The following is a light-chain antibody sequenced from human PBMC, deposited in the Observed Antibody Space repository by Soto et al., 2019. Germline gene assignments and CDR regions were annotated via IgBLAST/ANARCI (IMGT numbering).Light chain of an antibody. CDR2: EAS. Sequence: DIQMTQSPSSLSASVGDRVTITCRASQTSATYINWCQQKSGSAPRLLIYEASGLQSGVPSRFSGSGSGTHFVLTISNFQPEDSATYFCQQTYTNPQTFGQGTKVDIK. J-gene: IGKJ1*01. CDR3: QQTYTNPQT. CDR1: QTSATY. V-gene: IGKV1-39*01.